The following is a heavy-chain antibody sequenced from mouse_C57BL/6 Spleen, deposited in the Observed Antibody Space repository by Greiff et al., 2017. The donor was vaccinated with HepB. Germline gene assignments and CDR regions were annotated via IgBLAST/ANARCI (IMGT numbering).Heavy chain of an antibody. CDR1: GFTFSDYG. D-gene: IGHD1-1*01. CDR2: ISSGSSTI. J-gene: IGHJ4*01. V-gene: IGHV5-17*01. Sequence: EVKLVESGGGLVKPGGSLKLSCAASGFTFSDYGMHWVRQAPEKGLEWVAYISSGSSTIYYADTVKGRFTISRDNAKNTLFLQMTRLRSEDTAMYYCARPGDYEGVYYAMDYWGQGTSVTVSS. CDR3: ARPGDYEGVYYAMDY.